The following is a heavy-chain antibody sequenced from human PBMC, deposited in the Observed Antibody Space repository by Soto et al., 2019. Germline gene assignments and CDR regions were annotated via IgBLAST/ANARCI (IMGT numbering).Heavy chain of an antibody. CDR1: GFTVSSNY. J-gene: IGHJ6*02. D-gene: IGHD4-17*01. Sequence: GGSLGLCCAASGFTVSSNYMCWGGLAPGKGLDWVSVIYSGGSTYYADSVKGRFTISRDDSKNTLYLQMNSLRDEDTAVYYCARVTVTSREYYYYYGMDVWGQGTTVTVSS. CDR2: IYSGGST. CDR3: ARVTVTSREYYYYYGMDV. V-gene: IGHV3-53*01.